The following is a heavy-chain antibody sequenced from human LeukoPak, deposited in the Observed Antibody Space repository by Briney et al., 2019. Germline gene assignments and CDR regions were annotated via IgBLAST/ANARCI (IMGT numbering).Heavy chain of an antibody. CDR1: GFTFSSYW. CDR2: LNTDGSST. V-gene: IGHV3-74*01. J-gene: IGHJ3*02. CDR3: ARDRWHARYDFWSGRKSRGGAFDI. D-gene: IGHD3-3*01. Sequence: GGSLRLSCAASGFTFSSYWMHWVRQAPGKGLVWVSRLNTDGSSTNYADSVKGRFTISRDNAKNTLYLQMNSLRAEDTAVYYCARDRWHARYDFWSGRKSRGGAFDIWGQGTMVTVSS.